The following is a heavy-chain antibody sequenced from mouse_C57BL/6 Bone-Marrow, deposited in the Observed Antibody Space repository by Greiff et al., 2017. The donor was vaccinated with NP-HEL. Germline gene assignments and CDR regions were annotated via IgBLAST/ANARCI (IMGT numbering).Heavy chain of an antibody. J-gene: IGHJ2*01. CDR1: GYTFTDYY. V-gene: IGHV1-76*01. Sequence: VKLKQSGAELVRPGASVKLSCKASGYTFTDYYINWVKQRPGQGLEWIARIYPGSGNTYYNEKFKGKATLTAEKSSSTAYMQLSSLTSEDSAVYFCAINYGSSPYYFDYWGQGTTLTVSS. D-gene: IGHD1-1*01. CDR3: AINYGSSPYYFDY. CDR2: IYPGSGNT.